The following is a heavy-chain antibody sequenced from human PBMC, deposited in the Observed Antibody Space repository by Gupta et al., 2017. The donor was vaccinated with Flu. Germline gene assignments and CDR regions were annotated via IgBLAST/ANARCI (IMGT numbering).Heavy chain of an antibody. CDR3: AKDWRWNNNNYGMNV. CDR2: ISYDGRNK. D-gene: IGHD5-24*01. CDR1: VFSFKNSG. J-gene: IGHJ6*02. V-gene: IGHV3-30*18. Sequence: QEQVVESGGGVVQPGRSLRLSCAASVFSFKNSGIHWVRQAPGKGLEGVAVISYDGRNKYYADSVKGRFIISRDNSKNTLYLQRNSLRSEDTAVYYCAKDWRWNNNNYGMNVWGPGTTVTVSS.